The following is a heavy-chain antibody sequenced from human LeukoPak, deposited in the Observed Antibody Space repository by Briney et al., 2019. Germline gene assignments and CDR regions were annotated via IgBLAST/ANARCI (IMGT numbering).Heavy chain of an antibody. CDR2: ISGSGGST. Sequence: GGSLRLSCAASEFTFSSYAMSWVREAPGKGVEWVSAISGSGGSTYYADSVKGRFTISRDNAKNSLYLQMNSLRAEDTAVYYCARDSQKTNWFDPWGQGTLVTVSS. CDR3: ARDSQKTNWFDP. J-gene: IGHJ5*02. V-gene: IGHV3-23*01. CDR1: EFTFSSYA.